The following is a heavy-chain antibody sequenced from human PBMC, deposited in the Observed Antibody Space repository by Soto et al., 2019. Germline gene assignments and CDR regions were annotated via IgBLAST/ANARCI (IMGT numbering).Heavy chain of an antibody. V-gene: IGHV3-30*18. Sequence: GGSLRLSCAASGFTFSSYGMHWVRQAPGKGLEWVAVISYDGSNKYYADSVKGRFTISRDNSKNTLYLQMNSLRAEDTAVYYCAKDREWLSFLYYFDYWGQGTLVTVSS. CDR2: ISYDGSNK. J-gene: IGHJ4*02. CDR3: AKDREWLSFLYYFDY. CDR1: GFTFSSYG. D-gene: IGHD3-3*01.